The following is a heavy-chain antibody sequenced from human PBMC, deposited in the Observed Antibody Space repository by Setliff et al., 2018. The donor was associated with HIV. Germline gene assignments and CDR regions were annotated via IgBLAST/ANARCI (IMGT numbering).Heavy chain of an antibody. CDR3: ARAADYHDSRGYWAPPRYFAY. D-gene: IGHD3-22*01. CDR1: GGSFSNYY. CDR2: INHSGST. V-gene: IGHV4-34*01. J-gene: IGHJ4*02. Sequence: PSETLSLTCAVYGGSFSNYYWSWIRQPPGKGLEWIGEINHSGSTNYNPSLKSRVSISVDTSKKQFSLKLSSVSAADTAVYYCARAADYHDSRGYWAPPRYFAYWGQGTLVTVS.